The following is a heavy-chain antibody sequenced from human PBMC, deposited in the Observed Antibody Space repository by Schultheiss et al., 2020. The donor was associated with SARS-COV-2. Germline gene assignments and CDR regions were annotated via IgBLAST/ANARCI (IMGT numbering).Heavy chain of an antibody. V-gene: IGHV3-23*01. D-gene: IGHD3-22*01. CDR2: ISGSGGST. CDR3: AKDVPYYYDSSGYGGD. J-gene: IGHJ4*02. CDR1: GFTFDDYA. Sequence: GGSLRLSCAASGFTFDDYAMHWVRQAPGKGLEWVSGISGSGGSTYYADSVKGRFTISRDNSKNTLYLQMNSLRAEDTAVYYCAKDVPYYYDSSGYGGDWGQGTLVTVSS.